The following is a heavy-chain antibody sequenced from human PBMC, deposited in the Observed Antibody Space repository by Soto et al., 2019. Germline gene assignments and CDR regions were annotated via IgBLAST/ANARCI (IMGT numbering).Heavy chain of an antibody. CDR3: ARQPDYNILTGYLYYFDY. D-gene: IGHD3-9*01. V-gene: IGHV5-51*01. Sequence: GESLKISCKGSGYSFSSYWIGWVRQMPGEGLEWMGFVYPGDSDTRYSPSFQGQVTISVDKSIGTAYLQWSSLRASDTAMYYCARQPDYNILTGYLYYFDYWGQGTLVT. CDR1: GYSFSSYW. J-gene: IGHJ4*02. CDR2: VYPGDSDT.